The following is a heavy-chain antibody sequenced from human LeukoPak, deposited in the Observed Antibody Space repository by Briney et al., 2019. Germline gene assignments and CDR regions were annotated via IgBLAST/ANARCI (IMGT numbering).Heavy chain of an antibody. V-gene: IGHV4-4*07. CDR2: IYTSGST. Sequence: SETLSLTCTVSGGSISSYYWSWIRQPAGKGLEWIGRIYTSGSTHYNPSLKSRVTMSVDTSKNQFSLKLSSVTAADTAVYYCARIEGGYCTNGVCYTGPVWYFDLWGRGTLVTVSS. J-gene: IGHJ2*01. CDR1: GGSISSYY. D-gene: IGHD2-8*01. CDR3: ARIEGGYCTNGVCYTGPVWYFDL.